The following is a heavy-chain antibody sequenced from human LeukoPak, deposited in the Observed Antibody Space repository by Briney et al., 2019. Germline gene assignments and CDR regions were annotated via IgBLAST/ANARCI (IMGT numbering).Heavy chain of an antibody. CDR2: IYYSGST. Sequence: SETLSLTCTVSGGSISSGGYYWSWIRQPPGKGLEWIGYIYYSGSTNYNPSLKSRVTISVDTSKNQFSLKLSSVTAADTAVYYCARHTPYGGNSGYYYYYYGMDVWGQGTTVTVSS. CDR3: ARHTPYGGNSGYYYYYYGMDV. J-gene: IGHJ6*02. V-gene: IGHV4-61*08. CDR1: GGSISSGGYY. D-gene: IGHD4-23*01.